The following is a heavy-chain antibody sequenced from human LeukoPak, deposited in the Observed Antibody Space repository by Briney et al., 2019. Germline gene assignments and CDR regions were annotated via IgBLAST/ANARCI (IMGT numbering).Heavy chain of an antibody. D-gene: IGHD3-10*01. J-gene: IGHJ4*02. CDR3: AKGDYGSGRYFSLDLVATVLNS. CDR2: IGPNGAST. Sequence: GGSLRLSCSTSGFTFSNHFMHRVRQAPGKGLEYVLSIGPNGASTLYADSVKGRFTISRDNSKNALYLQLTSLRLEDTALYYCAKGDYGSGRYFSLDLVATVLNSWGQGTLVTVSS. V-gene: IGHV3-64D*06. CDR1: GFTFSNHF.